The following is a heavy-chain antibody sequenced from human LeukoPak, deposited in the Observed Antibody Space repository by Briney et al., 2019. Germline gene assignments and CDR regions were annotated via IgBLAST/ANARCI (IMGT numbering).Heavy chain of an antibody. D-gene: IGHD3-22*01. V-gene: IGHV4-31*03. CDR3: ASHYYDSSGYFPFDY. CDR1: GGSISSGGYY. J-gene: IGHJ4*02. CDR2: IYYSGST. Sequence: PSETLSLTCIVSGGSISSGGYYWSWIRQHPGKGLEWIGYIYYSGSTYYNPSLKSRVTISVDTSKNQFSLKLSSVTAADTAVYYCASHYYDSSGYFPFDYWGQGTLVTVSS.